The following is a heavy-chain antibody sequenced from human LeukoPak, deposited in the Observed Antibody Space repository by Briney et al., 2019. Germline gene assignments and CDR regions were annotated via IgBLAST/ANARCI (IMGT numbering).Heavy chain of an antibody. CDR3: ARVVGNWFDP. J-gene: IGHJ5*02. CDR2: ITSTSSYI. Sequence: KSGGSLRLSCEASGFTFSNYNMNWVRQAPGKELEWVSSITSTSSYIYYADSVKGRFTISRDNAKNSLYLQMNSLRAEDTAVYYCARVVGNWFDPWGQGTLVTVSS. V-gene: IGHV3-21*01. D-gene: IGHD6-6*01. CDR1: GFTFSNYN.